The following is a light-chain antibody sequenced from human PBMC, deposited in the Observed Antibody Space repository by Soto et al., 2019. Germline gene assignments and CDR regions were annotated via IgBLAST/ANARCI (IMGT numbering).Light chain of an antibody. Sequence: DIQMTQSPSPLSASVGDRVTITCRASQSISSYLNWYQQKPGKAPKLLIYAASSLQSGVQSRFSGSGFGTDFTLTISSLQPEDFATYYCQQSYSTPLTFGGGTKVDIK. CDR2: AAS. CDR3: QQSYSTPLT. J-gene: IGKJ4*01. V-gene: IGKV1-39*01. CDR1: QSISSY.